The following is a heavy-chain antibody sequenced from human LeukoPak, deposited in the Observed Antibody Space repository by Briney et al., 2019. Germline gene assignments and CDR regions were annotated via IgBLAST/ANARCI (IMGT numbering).Heavy chain of an antibody. CDR2: ISYTGTYI. CDR1: AFSLNAYN. Sequence: PGGSLRLSCAASAFSLNAYNMNWVRQAPGKGLEWVSSISYTGTYIYYADSVKGRFTISRDNAQNSLYLQMNSLRAEDTAVYYCAKDLAAATSNSYFDYWGQGTLVTVSS. J-gene: IGHJ4*02. D-gene: IGHD6-13*01. CDR3: AKDLAAATSNSYFDY. V-gene: IGHV3-21*01.